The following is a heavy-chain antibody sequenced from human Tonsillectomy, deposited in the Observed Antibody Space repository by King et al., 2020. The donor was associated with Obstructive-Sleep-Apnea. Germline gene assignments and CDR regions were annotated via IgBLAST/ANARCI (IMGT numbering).Heavy chain of an antibody. J-gene: IGHJ4*02. D-gene: IGHD2-15*01. Sequence: QLVQSGTEVKKPGASVNVSCKASGYTFTNYGLGWVRQAPGQGPEWMGWVSTSNGHTNYAQTLQGRVTMSTDTSTSVAYMELRSLRIDDTAVYYCARDSLLSVASDLDYWGQGTLVTVSS. CDR1: GYTFTNYG. V-gene: IGHV1-18*01. CDR2: VSTSNGHT. CDR3: ARDSLLSVASDLDY.